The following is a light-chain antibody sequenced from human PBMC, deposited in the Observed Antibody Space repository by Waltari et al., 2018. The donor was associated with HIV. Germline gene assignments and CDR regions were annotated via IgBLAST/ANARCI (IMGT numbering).Light chain of an antibody. V-gene: IGLV2-14*03. J-gene: IGLJ3*02. CDR2: SVS. CDR1: ISDIGLYDF. CDR3: SSLTLTHSVL. Sequence: QSALAQPASVAGSPGQSITISCTGSISDIGLYDFVSWYQQYPGKAPRLLIFSVSSRPSGISDRFSGFKSQNTATLTISDLQPEDEADYYCSSLTLTHSVLFGGGTRLTVL.